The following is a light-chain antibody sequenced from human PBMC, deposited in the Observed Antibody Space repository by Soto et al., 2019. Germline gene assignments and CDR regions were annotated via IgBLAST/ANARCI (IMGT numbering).Light chain of an antibody. CDR1: QSISSW. Sequence: DIQMTQSPSTLSASVGDRVTITCRASQSISSWLAWYQQKPGKAPKLLIYKASSLESGVPSRFSGSGSGTEFTLTIISLQPDDFATYYCQQYDSFSLTFGGGTKVEIK. J-gene: IGKJ4*01. CDR3: QQYDSFSLT. V-gene: IGKV1-5*03. CDR2: KAS.